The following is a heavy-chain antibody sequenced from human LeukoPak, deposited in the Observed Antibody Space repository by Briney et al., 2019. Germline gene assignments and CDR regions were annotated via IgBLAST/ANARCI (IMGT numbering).Heavy chain of an antibody. CDR2: IYHSGST. D-gene: IGHD6-6*01. V-gene: IGHV4-38-2*01. CDR1: GYSISSGYY. CDR3: ARREYSSSGNDY. Sequence: PPETLSLTCAVSGYSISSGYYWGWIRQPPGKGLEWIGSIYHSGSTYYNPSLKSRVTISVDTSKNQFSLKLSSVTAADTAVYYCARREYSSSGNDYWGQGTLVTVSS. J-gene: IGHJ4*02.